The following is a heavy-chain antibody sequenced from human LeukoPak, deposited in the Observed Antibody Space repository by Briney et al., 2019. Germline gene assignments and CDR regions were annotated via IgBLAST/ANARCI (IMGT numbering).Heavy chain of an antibody. J-gene: IGHJ4*02. CDR2: IIPIFGTA. D-gene: IGHD2-15*01. CDR3: GRKAGDCGGGSCYSIDY. V-gene: IGHV1-69*05. CDR1: GGSFSSEA. Sequence: SVKVSCKAFGGSFSSEAISWVRQAPGQGLEWMGGIIPIFGTANYAQKFQGRVTITTDESTSTAYMEVSNLRSEDTAVYYCGRKAGDCGGGSCYSIDYWGQGTLVTVSS.